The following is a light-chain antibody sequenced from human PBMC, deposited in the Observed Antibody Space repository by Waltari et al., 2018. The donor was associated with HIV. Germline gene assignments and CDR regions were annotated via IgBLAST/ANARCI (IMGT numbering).Light chain of an antibody. J-gene: IGLJ2*01. CDR2: KDS. Sequence: SYELTQPPSVSVSPGQTARLTCSGDALPKQYAYWYQQKPGQAPVLVVYKDSERPHGIPERVSGSNSGTTGTLTISGVQAEDEADYYFQSADRSCTYLIVGGGTKLTVL. CDR3: QSADRSCTYLI. CDR1: ALPKQY. V-gene: IGLV3-25*03.